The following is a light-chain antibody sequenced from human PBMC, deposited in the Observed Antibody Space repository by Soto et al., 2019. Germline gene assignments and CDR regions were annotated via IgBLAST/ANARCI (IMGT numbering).Light chain of an antibody. CDR1: SSDVGDYKF. Sequence: QSVLTQPPSASGSPGQSVTISCTGTSSDVGDYKFVSWYQQHPGKAPKLMIYGVSRRPSGVPDRFSGSKSGNTASLTVSGLQAEDEADYYCSSYAGNNNVVFGGGTKLTVL. J-gene: IGLJ2*01. V-gene: IGLV2-8*01. CDR3: SSYAGNNNVV. CDR2: GVS.